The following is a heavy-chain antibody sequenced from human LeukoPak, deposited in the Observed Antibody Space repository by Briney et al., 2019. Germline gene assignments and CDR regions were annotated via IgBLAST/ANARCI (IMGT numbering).Heavy chain of an antibody. CDR3: ARGLNYDFWSGYDWFDP. CDR1: GFTFSSYS. V-gene: IGHV3-21*01. J-gene: IGHJ5*02. D-gene: IGHD3-3*01. Sequence: PGGSLRLSCAASGFTFSSYSMNWVRQAPGKGLEWVSSISSSSSYIYYADSVKGRFTISRDNAKNSLYLQMNSLRAEDTAVYYCARGLNYDFWSGYDWFDPWGQGTLVTVSS. CDR2: ISSSSSYI.